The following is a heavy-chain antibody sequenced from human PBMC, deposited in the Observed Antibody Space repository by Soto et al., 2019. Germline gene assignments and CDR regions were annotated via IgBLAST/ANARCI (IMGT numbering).Heavy chain of an antibody. CDR2: IYYSGST. J-gene: IGHJ3*02. CDR1: GGSISSYY. Sequence: QVQLQESGPGLVKPSETLSLTCTVSGGSISSYYWSWIRQPPGKGLEWIGYIYYSGSTNYNPSLKSRVTISVDTYKNQFSLKLSSVTAADTAVYYCARFRGYSGNDWGYAFDIWGQGTMVTVSS. D-gene: IGHD5-12*01. V-gene: IGHV4-59*01. CDR3: ARFRGYSGNDWGYAFDI.